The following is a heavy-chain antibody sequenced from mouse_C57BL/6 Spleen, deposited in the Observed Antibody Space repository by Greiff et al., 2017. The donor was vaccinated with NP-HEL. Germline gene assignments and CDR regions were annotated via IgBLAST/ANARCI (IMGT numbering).Heavy chain of an antibody. J-gene: IGHJ3*01. D-gene: IGHD1-1*01. Sequence: QVQLQQPGAELVRPGSSVKLSCKASGYTFTSYWMHWVKQRPIQGLEWIGNIDPSDSETHYNQKFKDKATLTVDKSSSTAYMQLSSLTSEDSAVYYCARPNYYGSSSGFAYWGQGTLVTVSA. CDR2: IDPSDSET. CDR3: ARPNYYGSSSGFAY. CDR1: GYTFTSYW. V-gene: IGHV1-52*01.